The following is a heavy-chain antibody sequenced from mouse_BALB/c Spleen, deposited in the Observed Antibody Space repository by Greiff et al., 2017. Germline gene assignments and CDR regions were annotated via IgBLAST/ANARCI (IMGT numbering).Heavy chain of an antibody. CDR1: GFSLTGYG. Sequence: QVQLKESGPGLVAPSQSLSITCTVSGFSLTGYGVNWVRQPPGKGLEWLGMIWGDGSTDYNSALKSRLSISKDNSKSQVFLKMNSLQTDDTARYYCARDAGNRGYYFDYWGQGTTLTVSS. CDR3: ARDAGNRGYYFDY. D-gene: IGHD2-1*01. CDR2: IWGDGST. J-gene: IGHJ2*01. V-gene: IGHV2-6-7*01.